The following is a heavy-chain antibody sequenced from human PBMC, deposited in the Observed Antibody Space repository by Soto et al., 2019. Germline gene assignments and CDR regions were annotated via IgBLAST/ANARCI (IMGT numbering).Heavy chain of an antibody. CDR3: TRYDVHCSGGRCYGVPIDV. V-gene: IGHV3-66*01. J-gene: IGHJ6*03. D-gene: IGHD2-15*01. CDR1: GFTVSSKY. CDR2: IQSGGST. Sequence: EVQLVESGGGLVQPGGSLRLSCAASGFTVSSKYMSWVRQAPGKGLEWVSLIQSGGSTYYAGSVKGRFTISRDNSKNTLFLQMNILRVEDTAVYYCTRYDVHCSGGRCYGVPIDVWGKGTTVTVS.